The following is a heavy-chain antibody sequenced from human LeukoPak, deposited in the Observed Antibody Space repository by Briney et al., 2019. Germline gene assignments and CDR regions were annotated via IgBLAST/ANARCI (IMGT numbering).Heavy chain of an antibody. CDR2: IIPILGIA. Sequence: ASVKVSCKASGGTFSSYAISWVRQAPGQGDEWMGRIIPILGIANYAQKFQGRVTITADKSTSTAYMELSSLRSEDTAVYYCARELIGRISHDKYYCYGMDVWGQGTTVTVSS. J-gene: IGHJ6*02. D-gene: IGHD1-14*01. V-gene: IGHV1-69*04. CDR1: GGTFSSYA. CDR3: ARELIGRISHDKYYCYGMDV.